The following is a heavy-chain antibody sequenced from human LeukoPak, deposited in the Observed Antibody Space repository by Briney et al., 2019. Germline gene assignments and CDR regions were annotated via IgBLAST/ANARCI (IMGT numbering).Heavy chain of an antibody. D-gene: IGHD2-15*01. Sequence: PGGSLRLSCAASGFTFSSYSMNWVRQAPGKGLEWVSSISSSSSYIYYADSVKGRFTISRDNSKNTLYLQMNSLRAEDTAVYYCAKEGDSSNYYYYYMDVWGKGTTVTISS. V-gene: IGHV3-21*04. CDR1: GFTFSSYS. CDR2: ISSSSSYI. CDR3: AKEGDSSNYYYYYMDV. J-gene: IGHJ6*03.